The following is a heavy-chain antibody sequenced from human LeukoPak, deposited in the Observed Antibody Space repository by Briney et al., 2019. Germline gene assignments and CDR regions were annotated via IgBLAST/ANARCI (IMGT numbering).Heavy chain of an antibody. CDR3: ARGARYCSSTSCYDAFDI. J-gene: IGHJ3*02. Sequence: PSETLSLTCAVYGGSFNRYSWTWIRQSPGKGPEWIGEVNHGGSTNYNPSLKSRVTMSVDTSKNQFSLKLSSVTAADTAVYYCARGARYCSSTSCYDAFDIWGQGTMVTVSS. V-gene: IGHV4-34*01. D-gene: IGHD2-2*01. CDR1: GGSFNRYS. CDR2: VNHGGST.